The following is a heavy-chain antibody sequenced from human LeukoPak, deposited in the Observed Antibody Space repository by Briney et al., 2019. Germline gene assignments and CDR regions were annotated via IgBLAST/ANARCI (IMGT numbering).Heavy chain of an antibody. CDR1: AGSITSSY. CDR2: IHYTGST. V-gene: IGHV4-59*01. CDR3: ARGRYSAGDNWFDP. Sequence: AETLSLTCTVSAGSITSSYWSWIRQSPGKGLEWIGYIHYTGSTNYNPSLKSRVTMLIDTSKNQFSLKLSSVTAADAAVYDCARGRYSAGDNWFDPWGQGTLVTVSS. D-gene: IGHD2-21*01. J-gene: IGHJ5*02.